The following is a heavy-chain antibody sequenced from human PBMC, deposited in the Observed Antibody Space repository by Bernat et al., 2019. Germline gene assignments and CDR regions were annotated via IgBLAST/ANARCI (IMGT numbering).Heavy chain of an antibody. D-gene: IGHD3-10*01. V-gene: IGHV1-69*01. CDR3: ARVWVNYYGSGSPPYYYYGMDV. CDR2: IIPIFGTA. J-gene: IGHJ6*02. CDR1: GGTFSSYA. Sequence: QVQLVQSGAEVKKPGSSVKVSCKASGGTFSSYAISWVRQAPGQGLEWMGGIIPIFGTANYAQKFQGRVTITADESTSTAYMELSSLRSEDTAVYYCARVWVNYYGSGSPPYYYYGMDVWGQGTTVTVSS.